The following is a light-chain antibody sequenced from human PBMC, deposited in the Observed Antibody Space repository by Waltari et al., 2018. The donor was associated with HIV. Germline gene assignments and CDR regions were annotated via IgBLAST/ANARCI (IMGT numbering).Light chain of an antibody. CDR2: EVS. V-gene: IGLV2-14*01. CDR3: SSYTTSSTWV. CDR1: SSDIGGSKY. J-gene: IGLJ3*02. Sequence: QSALTQPASVSGSPGQSITISCTGPSSDIGGSKYASWYQQQPGKAPKLMISEVSNRPSGVSNRFSGSKSGNTASLTISGLQAEDEADYYCSSYTTSSTWVFGGGTKLTVL.